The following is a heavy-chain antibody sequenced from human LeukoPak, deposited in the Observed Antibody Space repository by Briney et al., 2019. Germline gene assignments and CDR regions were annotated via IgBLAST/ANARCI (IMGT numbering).Heavy chain of an antibody. CDR3: ARASSGYSYGHYFDY. D-gene: IGHD5-18*01. Sequence: GGSLRLSCAASGFTVSSNYMSWVRQAPGKGLEWVSVIYSGGSTYYADSVKGRFTISGDNSKNTLYLQMNSLRAEDTAVYYCARASSGYSYGHYFDYWGQGTLDTVYS. J-gene: IGHJ4*02. V-gene: IGHV3-66*02. CDR1: GFTVSSNY. CDR2: IYSGGST.